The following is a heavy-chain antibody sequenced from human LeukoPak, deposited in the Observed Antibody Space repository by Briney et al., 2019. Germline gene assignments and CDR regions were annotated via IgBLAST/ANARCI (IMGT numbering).Heavy chain of an antibody. V-gene: IGHV2-70*11. J-gene: IGHJ5*02. CDR2: IDWDDDK. CDR3: ARLYYDSSGYLSFDP. CDR1: GFSLSTSGMC. Sequence: SGPTLVNPTQTLTLTCTFSGFSLSTSGMCVRWIRQPPGKALEWLARIDWDDDKYYSTSLKTRLTISKDTSKNQVVLTMTNMDPVDTATYYCARLYYDSSGYLSFDPWGQGTLVTVSS. D-gene: IGHD3-22*01.